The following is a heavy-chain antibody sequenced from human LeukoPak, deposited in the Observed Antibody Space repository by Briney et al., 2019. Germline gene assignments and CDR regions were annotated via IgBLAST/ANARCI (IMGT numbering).Heavy chain of an antibody. V-gene: IGHV3-11*04. Sequence: PGGSLRLSCAASGFTFSDYYMSWIRQAPGKGLEWVSYMSNSGNTKHYADSVKGRFTISRDNAKNSLYLQMNSLRAEDTAVYYCARSDTANDYWGQGTLVTVSS. CDR1: GFTFSDYY. CDR2: MSNSGNTK. CDR3: ARSDTANDY. J-gene: IGHJ4*02. D-gene: IGHD5-18*01.